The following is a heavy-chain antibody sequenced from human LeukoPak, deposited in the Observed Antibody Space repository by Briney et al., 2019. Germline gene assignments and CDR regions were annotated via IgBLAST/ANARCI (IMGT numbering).Heavy chain of an antibody. J-gene: IGHJ4*02. Sequence: ASVKVSCKASGCTFTDYFIHWVRQAPGQGPECMGWIKPKSGGTNYAQKFQARVTMTKDTSISTVYMDLSRLTSDDTAVYYCARGSSDYYLTKDYWGQGTLVTVSS. CDR3: ARGSSDYYLTKDY. V-gene: IGHV1-2*02. CDR2: IKPKSGGT. D-gene: IGHD3-22*01. CDR1: GCTFTDYF.